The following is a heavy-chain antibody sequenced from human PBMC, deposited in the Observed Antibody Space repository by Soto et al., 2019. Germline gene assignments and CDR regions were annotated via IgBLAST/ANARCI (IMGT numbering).Heavy chain of an antibody. J-gene: IGHJ4*02. V-gene: IGHV1-18*01. CDR2: ISAYNGNT. D-gene: IGHD4-17*01. CDR3: ARVLLPAGDHTDY. CDR1: GYTFTSYG. Sequence: ASVEVSCKASGYTFTSYGIIWVRQAPGQGLEWMGWISAYNGNTNYAQKLQGRVTMTTDTSTTTAYMELRSLRSDDTAVYYCARVLLPAGDHTDYWGQSTLVTVSS.